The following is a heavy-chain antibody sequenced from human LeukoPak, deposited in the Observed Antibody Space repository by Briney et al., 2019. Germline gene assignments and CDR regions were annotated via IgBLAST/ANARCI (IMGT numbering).Heavy chain of an antibody. Sequence: PSETLSLTCAVSGGSISSSNWWSWVRQPPGKGLEWIGEIYHSGSTNYNPSLKSRVTISVDKSKNQFSLKLSSVTAADTAVYYCARHAGDRGYYETFDYWGQGTLVTVSS. J-gene: IGHJ4*02. CDR3: ARHAGDRGYYETFDY. CDR1: GGSISSSNW. CDR2: IYHSGST. D-gene: IGHD3-22*01. V-gene: IGHV4-4*02.